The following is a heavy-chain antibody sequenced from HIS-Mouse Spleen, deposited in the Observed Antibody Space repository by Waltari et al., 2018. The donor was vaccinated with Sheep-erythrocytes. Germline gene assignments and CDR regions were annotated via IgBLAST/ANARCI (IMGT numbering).Heavy chain of an antibody. CDR1: GGSISSSSYY. D-gene: IGHD3-22*01. CDR2: IYYSVST. V-gene: IGHV4-39*01. Sequence: QLQLQESGPGLVKPSETLSLTCTVSGGSISSSSYYWGWIRQPPGKGLEWIGSIYYSVSTDYTPSLKSRGTISVDTSKNQFSLKLSSVTAADTAVYYCARHDIAGPTAMIVVVINWYFDLWGRGTLVTVSS. CDR3: ARHDIAGPTAMIVVVINWYFDL. J-gene: IGHJ2*01.